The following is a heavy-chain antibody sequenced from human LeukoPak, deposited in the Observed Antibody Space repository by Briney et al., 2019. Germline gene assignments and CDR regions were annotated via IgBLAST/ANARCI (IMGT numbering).Heavy chain of an antibody. CDR2: MSYDGSNQ. CDR1: GFPFSDYA. V-gene: IGHV3-30-3*01. CDR3: ARGSPPDF. J-gene: IGHJ4*02. Sequence: GRSLRLSCAASGFPFSDYAMYWVRQAPGKGLQWVALMSYDGSNQYHADSVKGRFTISRDNAKNTLYLEMNSLRAGDTALYYCARGSPPDFWGQGTLVTVSS.